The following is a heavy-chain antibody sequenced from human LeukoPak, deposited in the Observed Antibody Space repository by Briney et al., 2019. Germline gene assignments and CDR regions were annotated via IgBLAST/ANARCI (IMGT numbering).Heavy chain of an antibody. CDR1: GYTFTSYG. V-gene: IGHV1-18*01. J-gene: IGHJ4*02. CDR2: ISAYNGNT. Sequence: ASVKVSYKASGYTFTSYGISWVRQAPGQGLEWMGWISAYNGNTNYAQKLQGRVTMTTDTSTSTAYMELRSLRSDDTAVYYCARVTIFGVVLDYWGQGTLVTVSS. CDR3: ARVTIFGVVLDY. D-gene: IGHD3-3*01.